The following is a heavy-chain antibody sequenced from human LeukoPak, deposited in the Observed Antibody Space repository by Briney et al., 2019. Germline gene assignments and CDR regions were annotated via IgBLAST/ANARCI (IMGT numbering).Heavy chain of an antibody. CDR2: IGYDGSNK. J-gene: IGHJ3*02. V-gene: IGHV3-30*02. Sequence: RGSLRLSCAASGFTLSSYGMHWVRQAPGKGLEWVAFIGYDGSNKYYADTVKGRFTISRDNSKNTLYLQMNSLRAEDTAVYYCAKDPYNWNDDDAFDIWGQGTMVTVSS. CDR3: AKDPYNWNDDDAFDI. D-gene: IGHD1-20*01. CDR1: GFTLSSYG.